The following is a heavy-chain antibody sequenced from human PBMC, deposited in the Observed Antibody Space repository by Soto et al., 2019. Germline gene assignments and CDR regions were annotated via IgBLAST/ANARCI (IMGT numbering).Heavy chain of an antibody. CDR1: GFTFSSYS. CDR2: ISSSSSTI. CDR3: ARDFDCSGGRCFKPFDY. J-gene: IGHJ4*02. Sequence: GGSLRLSCAGSGFTFSSYSMNWVRQAPGKGLEWVSYISSSSSTIYYADSVKGRFTISRDNAKNSLYLQMNSLRAEDTAVYYCARDFDCSGGRCFKPFDYWGRGTLVTVSS. D-gene: IGHD2-15*01. V-gene: IGHV3-48*01.